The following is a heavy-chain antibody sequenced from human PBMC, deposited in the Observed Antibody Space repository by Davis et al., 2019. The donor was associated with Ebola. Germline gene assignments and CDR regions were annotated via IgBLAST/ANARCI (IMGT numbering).Heavy chain of an antibody. CDR3: AKAIGDTAMVIFDY. V-gene: IGHV3-9*01. CDR2: ISWNSGSI. CDR1: GFTFDDYA. D-gene: IGHD5-18*01. J-gene: IGHJ4*02. Sequence: PGGSLRLSCAASGFTFDDYAMHWVRQAPGKGLEWVSGISWNSGSIGYADSVKGRFTISRDNAKNSLYLQMNSLRAEDTALYYCAKAIGDTAMVIFDYWGQGTLVTVSS.